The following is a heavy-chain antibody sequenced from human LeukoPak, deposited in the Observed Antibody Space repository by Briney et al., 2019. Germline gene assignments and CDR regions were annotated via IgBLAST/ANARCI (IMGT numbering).Heavy chain of an antibody. V-gene: IGHV4-59*12. J-gene: IGHJ6*03. CDR3: ARLRTWQWLVRKYYYYMDV. CDR1: GGSISNYY. Sequence: SETLSLTCTVSGGSISNYYWNWIRQPPGKGLEWIGYIYYSGTTNYNPSLKSRVSMSVDTSKNQFSLKLSSVTAADTAVYYCARLRTWQWLVRKYYYYMDVWGKGTTVTISS. CDR2: IYYSGTT. D-gene: IGHD6-19*01.